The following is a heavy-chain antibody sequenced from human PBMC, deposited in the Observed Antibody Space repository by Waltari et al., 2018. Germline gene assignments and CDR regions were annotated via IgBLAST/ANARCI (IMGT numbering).Heavy chain of an antibody. CDR3: ARRIAVAGRPSYYYYYMDV. J-gene: IGHJ6*03. V-gene: IGHV1-8*01. CDR1: GYTFTSYD. CDR2: MNTNSGNT. D-gene: IGHD6-19*01. Sequence: QVQLVQSGAEVKKPGASVKVSCKASGYTFTSYDINWVRQATGQGLEWMGWMNTNSGNTGYAQKFQGRVTMTRNTSISTAYMELSSLRSEDTAVYYCARRIAVAGRPSYYYYYMDVWGKGTTVTVSS.